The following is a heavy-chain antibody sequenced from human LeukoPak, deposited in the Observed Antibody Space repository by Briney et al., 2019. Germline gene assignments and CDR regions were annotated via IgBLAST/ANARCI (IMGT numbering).Heavy chain of an antibody. J-gene: IGHJ4*02. CDR3: AKDLRGSYSVDY. CDR1: GYTFTGYY. V-gene: IGHV1-2*02. CDR2: IKTYSGGT. D-gene: IGHD1-26*01. Sequence: ASVTVSCKASGYTFTGYYMHWVRQAPGQGLEWMGWIKTYSGGTNYAQKFQGRVTMTRDTSINTAYMELSRLRSDDTAVYYCAKDLRGSYSVDYWGQGTLVSGSS.